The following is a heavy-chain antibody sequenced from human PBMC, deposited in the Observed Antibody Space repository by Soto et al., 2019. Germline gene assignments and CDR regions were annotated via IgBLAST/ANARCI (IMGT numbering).Heavy chain of an antibody. CDR1: GFTFSSYA. J-gene: IGHJ4*02. V-gene: IGHV3-23*01. D-gene: IGHD6-19*01. CDR3: AKVAVAGKAGATGPFDY. Sequence: GGSPRLSCAASGFTFSSYAMSWVRQAPGKGLEWVSAISGSGGSTYYADSVKGRFTISRDNSKNTLYLQMNSLRAEDTAVYYCAKVAVAGKAGATGPFDYWGQGTLVTVSS. CDR2: ISGSGGST.